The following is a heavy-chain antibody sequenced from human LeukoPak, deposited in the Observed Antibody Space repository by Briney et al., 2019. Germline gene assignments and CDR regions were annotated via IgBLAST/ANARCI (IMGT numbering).Heavy chain of an antibody. J-gene: IGHJ4*02. CDR1: GYTFTSYC. CDR3: SVEADCTNGVCELGY. CDR2: INPSGGST. V-gene: IGHV1-46*01. Sequence: ASVKVSCKASGYTFTSYCMHWVRQAPGQGLEWMGIINPSGGSTSYAQKFQGRVTMTRDTSTSTVYMELSSLRSEDTAVYYCSVEADCTNGVCELGYWGQGTLVTVSS. D-gene: IGHD2-8*01.